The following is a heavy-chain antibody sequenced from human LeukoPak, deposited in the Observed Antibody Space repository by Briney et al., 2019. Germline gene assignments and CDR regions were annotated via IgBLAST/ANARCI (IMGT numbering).Heavy chain of an antibody. CDR3: ARWGHVAAAGTGLDY. CDR1: GFTFSSYW. CDR2: IKQDGSEK. V-gene: IGHV3-7*01. Sequence: GGSLRLSCAASGFTFSSYWMSWVRQAPGKGLEWVANIKQDGSEKYYVDSVKGRFTISRDNAKNSLYLQMNSLRAEDTAVYYCARWGHVAAAGTGLDYWGQGTLVTVSP. J-gene: IGHJ4*02. D-gene: IGHD6-13*01.